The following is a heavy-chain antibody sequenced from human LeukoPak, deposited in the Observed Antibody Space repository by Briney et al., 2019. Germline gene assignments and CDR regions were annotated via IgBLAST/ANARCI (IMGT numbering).Heavy chain of an antibody. D-gene: IGHD3-16*02. J-gene: IGHJ4*02. V-gene: IGHV5-10-1*01. CDR2: IDPSDSYT. CDR3: ASSFGGVIVSFDY. CDR1: GYSFTSYW. Sequence: GESLKISCKGSGYSFTSYWISWVRQVPGKGLEWMGRIDPSDSYTNYSPSFQGHVTISADKSISTAYLQWSSLKASDTAMYYCASSFGGVIVSFDYWGQGTLVTVSS.